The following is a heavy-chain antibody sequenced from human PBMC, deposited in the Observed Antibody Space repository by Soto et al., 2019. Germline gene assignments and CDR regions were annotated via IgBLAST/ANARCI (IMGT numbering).Heavy chain of an antibody. CDR2: IYYSGST. J-gene: IGHJ4*02. Sequence: SEILSLTCTVSGGSISSYYWSWIRQPPGKGLEWIGYIYYSGSTNYNPSLKSRVTISVDTSKNQFSLKLSSVTAADTAVYYCARAGLNTVTTFDYWGQGTLVTVSS. CDR1: GGSISSYY. V-gene: IGHV4-59*01. CDR3: ARAGLNTVTTFDY. D-gene: IGHD4-17*01.